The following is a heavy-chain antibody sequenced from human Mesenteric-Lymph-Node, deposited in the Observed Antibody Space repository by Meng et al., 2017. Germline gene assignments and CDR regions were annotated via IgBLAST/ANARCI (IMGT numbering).Heavy chain of an antibody. J-gene: IGHJ4*02. D-gene: IGHD4-17*01. V-gene: IGHV3-48*03. Sequence: GGSLRLSCAASGFTFSSYAMHWVRQAPGKGLECVAIISTGGSSIYYADSVKGRFTISRDNAKNSLYLQLNSLRADDTAVYYCARDTVTALWAYWGQGTLVTVSS. CDR3: ARDTVTALWAY. CDR2: ISTGGSSI. CDR1: GFTFSSYA.